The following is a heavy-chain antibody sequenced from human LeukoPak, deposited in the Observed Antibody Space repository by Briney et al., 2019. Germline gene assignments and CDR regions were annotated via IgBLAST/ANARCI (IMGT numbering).Heavy chain of an antibody. Sequence: SETLSLTCAVYGGSFSGYHWSWIRQPPGKGLEWIGEINHSGSTNYNPSLKSRVTISVDTSKNQFSLKLSSVTAADTAVYYCARGLGDYVGYWGQGTLVTVSS. J-gene: IGHJ4*02. CDR3: ARGLGDYVGY. V-gene: IGHV4-34*01. CDR1: GGSFSGYH. D-gene: IGHD4-17*01. CDR2: INHSGST.